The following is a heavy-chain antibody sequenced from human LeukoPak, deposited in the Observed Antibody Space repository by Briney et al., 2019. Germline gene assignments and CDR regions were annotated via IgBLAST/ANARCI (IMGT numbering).Heavy chain of an antibody. J-gene: IGHJ4*02. V-gene: IGHV1-69*13. D-gene: IGHD6-6*01. CDR2: IIPIFGTA. Sequence: SVKVSCKASGGTFSSYAISWVRQAPGQGLEWMGGIIPIFGTANYAQKFQGRVTITADESTSTVYMELSSLRSEDTAVYYCARGPDSSSSLLNYWGQGTLVTVSS. CDR3: ARGPDSSSSLLNY. CDR1: GGTFSSYA.